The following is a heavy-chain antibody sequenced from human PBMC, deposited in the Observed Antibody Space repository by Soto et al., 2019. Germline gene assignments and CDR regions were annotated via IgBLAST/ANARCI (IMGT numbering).Heavy chain of an antibody. Sequence: LSVRRTVSGGTSGGGGYYRSWISKHPGKGLEWIGYIYYSGSTYYNPSLKSRVTISVDTSKNQFSLKLSSVTAADTAVYYCARDPSERYCSGGRCYGMDVWGQGTTVTVSS. V-gene: IGHV4-31*02. CDR3: ARDPSERYCSGGRCYGMDV. D-gene: IGHD2-15*01. CDR1: GGTSGGGGYY. CDR2: IYYSGST. J-gene: IGHJ6*02.